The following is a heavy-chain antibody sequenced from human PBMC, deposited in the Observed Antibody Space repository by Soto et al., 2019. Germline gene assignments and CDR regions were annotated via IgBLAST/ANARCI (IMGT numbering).Heavy chain of an antibody. CDR3: ARDDYGDYVPRQDGMDV. V-gene: IGHV4-31*03. D-gene: IGHD4-17*01. Sequence: QVQLQESGPGLVKPSQTLSLTCTVSGGSISSGGYYWSWVRQHPGKGLEWIGYIYYSGSTYYNPSLKSRVTISVDTSKNQFSLKLSSVTAADTAVYYCARDDYGDYVPRQDGMDVWGQGTTVTVSS. J-gene: IGHJ6*02. CDR1: GGSISSGGYY. CDR2: IYYSGST.